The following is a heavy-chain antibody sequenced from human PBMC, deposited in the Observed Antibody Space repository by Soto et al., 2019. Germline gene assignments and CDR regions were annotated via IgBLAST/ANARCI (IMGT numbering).Heavy chain of an antibody. Sequence: SLRLSCAASGFTFSSYGMHWVRQAPGKGLEWVAVISYDGSNKYYVDSVKGRFAVSRDNSKNTLYLQMNSLRVEDTVVYYCARDRLVPYGYGMDVWGQGTTVTVSS. V-gene: IGHV3-30*03. D-gene: IGHD2-2*01. CDR2: ISYDGSNK. CDR3: ARDRLVPYGYGMDV. J-gene: IGHJ6*02. CDR1: GFTFSSYG.